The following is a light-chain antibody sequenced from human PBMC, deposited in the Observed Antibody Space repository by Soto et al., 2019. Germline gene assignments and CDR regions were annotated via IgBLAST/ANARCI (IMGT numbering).Light chain of an antibody. V-gene: IGKV1-39*01. CDR2: AAS. CDR1: QSISSY. CDR3: QQRYSTPRT. Sequence: DIQMTQSPSSLSASVGDRVTITCRASQSISSYLNWYQKKPGKDPKLLIYAASSLQSGVPSRFSGSGSGTDFNLTISSLQTEDFATYECQQRYSTPRTFGQGTKVDIK. J-gene: IGKJ1*01.